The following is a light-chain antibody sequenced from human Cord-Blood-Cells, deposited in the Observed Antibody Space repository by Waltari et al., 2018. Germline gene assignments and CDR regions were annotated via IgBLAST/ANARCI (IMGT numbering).Light chain of an antibody. Sequence: DIVITQSPDSLAGSLGERATINCKSSQSVLYSSNNKNYLAWYQQKPGQPPKLLIYWASTRESGVPDRFSGSGSGTDFTLTISSLQAEDVAVYYCQQYYSTPLTFGPGTKVDIK. CDR2: WAS. CDR3: QQYYSTPLT. CDR1: QSVLYSSNNKNY. V-gene: IGKV4-1*01. J-gene: IGKJ3*01.